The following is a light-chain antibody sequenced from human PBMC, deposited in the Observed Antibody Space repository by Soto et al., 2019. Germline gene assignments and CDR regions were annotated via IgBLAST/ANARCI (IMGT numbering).Light chain of an antibody. CDR3: SSYTSSTPVV. J-gene: IGLJ2*01. Sequence: QSALTQPASVSGSPGQSITISCTGTSSDVGGYNYVSWYQQHPGKAPKLMIYDVSNRPSGVSNRFSGSKSGNTASLTISGLQAEEEADFYCSSYTSSTPVVFGGGTKVNVL. V-gene: IGLV2-14*01. CDR1: SSDVGGYNY. CDR2: DVS.